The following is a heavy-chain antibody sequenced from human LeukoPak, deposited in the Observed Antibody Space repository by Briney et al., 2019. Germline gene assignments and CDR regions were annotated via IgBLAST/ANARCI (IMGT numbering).Heavy chain of an antibody. Sequence: ASVKVSCKASGYTFTGYYMHWVRQAPGQGLEWMGWINPNSGGTNYAQKFQGRVTMTRDTSISTAYMELSRLRSDDTAVYYCARAHAYGDDLPDYYYYMDVWGKGTTVTVSS. J-gene: IGHJ6*03. D-gene: IGHD4-17*01. CDR3: ARAHAYGDDLPDYYYYMDV. CDR2: INPNSGGT. CDR1: GYTFTGYY. V-gene: IGHV1-2*02.